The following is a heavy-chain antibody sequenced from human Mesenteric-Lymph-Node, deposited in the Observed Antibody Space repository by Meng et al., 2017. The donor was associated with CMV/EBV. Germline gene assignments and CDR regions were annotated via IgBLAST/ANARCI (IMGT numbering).Heavy chain of an antibody. CDR1: GGSLSGYY. CDR2: INHSGST. Sequence: YGGSLSGYYWSWISQPPGKGLEWIGEINHSGSTNYNPSLKSRVTISVDTSKNQFSLKLSSVTAADTAVYYCARFVGPIGGTSYWYFDLWGRGTLVTVSS. D-gene: IGHD1-26*01. J-gene: IGHJ2*01. CDR3: ARFVGPIGGTSYWYFDL. V-gene: IGHV4-34*01.